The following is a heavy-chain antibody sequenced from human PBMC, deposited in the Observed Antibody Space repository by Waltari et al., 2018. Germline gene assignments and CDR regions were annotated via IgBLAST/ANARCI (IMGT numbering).Heavy chain of an antibody. CDR3: ARDDVDSSSFGGF. Sequence: QLQLVQSGAEVKKPGASVKVSCKGSGFIFSNYGITWVRQAPGQGLEWMGWIRAYSGNTNYEQKVQGRVTMTTDTSTSTAYMELRGLRSDDTAVYYCARDDVDSSSFGGFWGQGTLVTVSS. CDR2: IRAYSGNT. V-gene: IGHV1-18*01. D-gene: IGHD6-13*01. CDR1: GFIFSNYG. J-gene: IGHJ4*02.